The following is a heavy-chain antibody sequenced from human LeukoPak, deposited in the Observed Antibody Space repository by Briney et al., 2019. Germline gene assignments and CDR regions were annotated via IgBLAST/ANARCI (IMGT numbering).Heavy chain of an antibody. J-gene: IGHJ4*02. CDR1: GVSISTTGYY. CDR2: ICYSGST. V-gene: IGHV4-39*07. D-gene: IGHD3-10*01. Sequence: SETLSLTCTVSGVSISTTGYYWAWIRQPPGKGLQWIASICYSGSTYYNSSLKSRVTISVDTSKNQFSLKLSSMTAADTAVYYCASSSYYGSGSSIDYWGQGTLVTVSS. CDR3: ASSSYYGSGSSIDY.